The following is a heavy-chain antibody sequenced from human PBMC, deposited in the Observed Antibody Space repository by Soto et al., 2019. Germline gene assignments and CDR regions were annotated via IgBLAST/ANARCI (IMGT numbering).Heavy chain of an antibody. D-gene: IGHD6-13*01. V-gene: IGHV3-15*07. J-gene: IGHJ6*02. CDR2: IKSKTDGGTT. CDR3: TTGYSSSWRKDYYYYGMDV. CDR1: GFAFSNAW. Sequence: PGGSLRLSCAASGFAFSNAWMNWVRQAPGKGLEWVGRIKSKTDGGTTDYAAPVKGRFTISRDDSKNTLYLQMNSLKTEDTAVYYCTTGYSSSWRKDYYYYGMDVWGQGTRVTVSS.